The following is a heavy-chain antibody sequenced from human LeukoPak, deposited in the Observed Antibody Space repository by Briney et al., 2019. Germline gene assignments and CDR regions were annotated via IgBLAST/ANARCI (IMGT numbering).Heavy chain of an antibody. Sequence: SETLSLTCTVSGGSISSYYWSWIRQPPGKGLEWIGYIYYSGCTNYNPSLKSRVTISVDTSKNQFSLKLSPVTAADTAVYYCARVGYSYGYTRYYYYYMDVWGKGTTVTISS. J-gene: IGHJ6*03. CDR1: GGSISSYY. CDR3: ARVGYSYGYTRYYYYYMDV. D-gene: IGHD5-18*01. CDR2: IYYSGCT. V-gene: IGHV4-59*01.